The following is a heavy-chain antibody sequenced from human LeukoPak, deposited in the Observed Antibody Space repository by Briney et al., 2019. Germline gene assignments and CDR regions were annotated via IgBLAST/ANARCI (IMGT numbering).Heavy chain of an antibody. Sequence: ASVKVSCKASGYTFTSYDINWVRQATGQGLEWMGWMSPNSGNTGYAQKFQGRVTMTRNTSISTAYMELSSLRSEDTAVYYCARASDNSSSWYLEPYFDYWGQGTLVTVSS. V-gene: IGHV1-8*01. D-gene: IGHD6-13*01. J-gene: IGHJ4*02. CDR1: GYTFTSYD. CDR3: ARASDNSSSWYLEPYFDY. CDR2: MSPNSGNT.